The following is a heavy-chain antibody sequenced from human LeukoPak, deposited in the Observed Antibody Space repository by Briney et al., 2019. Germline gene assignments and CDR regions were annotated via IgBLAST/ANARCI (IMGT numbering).Heavy chain of an antibody. Sequence: GGSLRLSCAASGFTFSSYSMNWVRQAPGKGLEWVSSIGSSSNSIYYTDSVKGRFTISRDNAKNSLYLQMNSLRAEDTAVYYCARELPTEAFDYWGQGTLFTVSS. CDR3: ARELPTEAFDY. CDR2: IGSSSNSI. CDR1: GFTFSSYS. D-gene: IGHD1-26*01. J-gene: IGHJ4*02. V-gene: IGHV3-21*01.